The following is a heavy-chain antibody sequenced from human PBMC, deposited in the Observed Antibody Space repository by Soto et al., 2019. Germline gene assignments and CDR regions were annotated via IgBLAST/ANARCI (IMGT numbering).Heavy chain of an antibody. CDR3: ARDRWLRYSGYDWHFDY. V-gene: IGHV3-48*03. CDR1: GFPFSSYE. CDR2: ISSGGGNI. D-gene: IGHD5-12*01. J-gene: IGHJ4*02. Sequence: EVQLVESGGVLVQPGESLRLSCAASGFPFSSYEMNWVRQAQGKGLEWVAYISSGGGNIYYAESVKGRFTISRDNAKNSVDLQMNSLRAEDTAVYYCARDRWLRYSGYDWHFDYWGQGTLVTVSS.